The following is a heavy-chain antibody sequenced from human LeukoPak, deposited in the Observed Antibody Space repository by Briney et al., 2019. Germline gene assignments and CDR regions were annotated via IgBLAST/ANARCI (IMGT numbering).Heavy chain of an antibody. J-gene: IGHJ4*02. Sequence: SVKVSFKASGGTFSSYAISWVRQAPGQGLEWMGRIIPILGIANYAQKFQGRVTITADKSTSTAYMELSSLRSEDTAVYYCAGSVWGSYRHFDYWGQGTLVTVSS. V-gene: IGHV1-69*04. CDR2: IIPILGIA. D-gene: IGHD3-16*02. CDR1: GGTFSSYA. CDR3: AGSVWGSYRHFDY.